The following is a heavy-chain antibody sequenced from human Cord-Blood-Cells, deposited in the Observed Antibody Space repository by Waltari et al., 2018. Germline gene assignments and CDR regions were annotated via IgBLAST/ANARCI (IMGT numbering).Heavy chain of an antibody. D-gene: IGHD6-13*01. J-gene: IGHJ6*02. CDR1: GGSISSGDYY. Sequence: QVQLQESGPGLVKPSQTLSLTCTVSGGSISSGDYYWSWIRQPPGKGLGWIGYSYYSGRTYDNPSLKSRVTISVDTSKNQFSLKLSSVTAADTAVYYCARDPRQFSSSWYYYYYGMDVWGQGTTVTVSS. V-gene: IGHV4-30-4*08. CDR2: SYYSGRT. CDR3: ARDPRQFSSSWYYYYYGMDV.